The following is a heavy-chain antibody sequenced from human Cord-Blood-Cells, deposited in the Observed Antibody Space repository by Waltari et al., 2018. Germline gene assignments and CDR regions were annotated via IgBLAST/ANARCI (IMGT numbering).Heavy chain of an antibody. CDR1: GYTFTSYG. D-gene: IGHD3-9*01. J-gene: IGHJ6*03. CDR3: ARSPSYYDILTGYYYYYYMDV. Sequence: QVQLVQSGAEVKKPGASVTVSCKASGYTFTSYGISWVRQAPGQGLEWMGWISAYNGNTNYAQKLQGRVTMTTDTSTSTAYMELRSLRSDDTAVYYCARSPSYYDILTGYYYYYYMDVWGKGTTVTVSS. V-gene: IGHV1-18*01. CDR2: ISAYNGNT.